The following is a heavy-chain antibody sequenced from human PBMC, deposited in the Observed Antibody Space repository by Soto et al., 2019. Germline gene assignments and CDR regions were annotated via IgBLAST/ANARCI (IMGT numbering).Heavy chain of an antibody. CDR2: ISTSSNTI. CDR3: ARSGVTTIDY. V-gene: IGHV3-48*02. CDR1: GFTFSSYT. D-gene: IGHD2-21*02. Sequence: EVQLVESGGGLGQPGGSLRLSCAAYGFTFSSYTMNWVRQAPGKGLEWVSYISTSSNTIYYADSVKGRFTISRDNAKNSLYLQMNSLRDEDTAMYYCARSGVTTIDYWGQGTLVIVSS. J-gene: IGHJ4*02.